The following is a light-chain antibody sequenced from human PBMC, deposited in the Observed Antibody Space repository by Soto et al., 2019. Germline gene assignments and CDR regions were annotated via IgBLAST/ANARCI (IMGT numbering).Light chain of an antibody. Sequence: EIVMTQSPATLSVSPGERATLSCRASQSVSSNLAWYQQKPGQAPRLLIYGASTRATGIPARFSGSGSGTEFALTIRGLQSEDFAVYACQQYNNWPPRAWTFGQGTKVEIK. V-gene: IGKV3-15*01. CDR3: QQYNNWPPRAWT. CDR2: GAS. J-gene: IGKJ1*01. CDR1: QSVSSN.